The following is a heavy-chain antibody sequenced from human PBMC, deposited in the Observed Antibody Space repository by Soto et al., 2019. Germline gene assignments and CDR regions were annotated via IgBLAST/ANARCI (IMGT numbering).Heavy chain of an antibody. CDR1: GVSISSYY. CDR2: IYYSGST. V-gene: IGHV4-59*08. Sequence: SETLSLTCTVSGVSISSYYWSWIRQPPGKGLEWIGYIYYSGSTNYNPSLKSRVTISVDTSKNQFSLKLSSVTAADTAVYYCARHHDSWGQGTQVTVSS. J-gene: IGHJ4*02. CDR3: ARHHDS.